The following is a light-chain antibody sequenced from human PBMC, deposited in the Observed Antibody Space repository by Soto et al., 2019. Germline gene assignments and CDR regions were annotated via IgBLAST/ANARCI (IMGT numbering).Light chain of an antibody. CDR1: SSDVGGYNY. CDR3: NSYTDSTIWV. CDR2: EVS. Sequence: QSALTQPASVSGSPGQTITISCTGTSSDVGGYNYVSWYQEHPGKAPKLIIYEVSNRPSGVSHRFSGSKSGNTASLTISGVQAEDEADYYCNSYTDSTIWVFGGGTKVTVL. V-gene: IGLV2-14*01. J-gene: IGLJ3*02.